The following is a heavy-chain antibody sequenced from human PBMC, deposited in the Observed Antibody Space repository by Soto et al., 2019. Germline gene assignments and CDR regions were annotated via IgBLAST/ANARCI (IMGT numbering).Heavy chain of an antibody. CDR2: IYYSGST. CDR1: GGSISSSSYY. J-gene: IGHJ5*02. Sequence: PSETLSLTCTVSGGSISSSSYYWGWIRQPPGKGLEWIGSIYYSGSTYYNPSLKSRVTISVDTSKNQFSLKLSSVTAADTAVYYCARQQGQWLHPTFDPRGQGTLVTVSS. D-gene: IGHD6-19*01. V-gene: IGHV4-39*01. CDR3: ARQQGQWLHPTFDP.